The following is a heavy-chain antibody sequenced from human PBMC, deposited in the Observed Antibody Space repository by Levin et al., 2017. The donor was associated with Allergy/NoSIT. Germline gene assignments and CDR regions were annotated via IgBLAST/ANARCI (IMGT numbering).Heavy chain of an antibody. Sequence: GGSLRLSCATSGFTFSNYALHWVRQAPGKGPEWVAVISFDGRKQYYADSVQGRFTISRDNSKNTLSLQMNSLTAEDTAVYYCARDFNPDATTQLLWFGEVDYWSQGTLVGVSA. D-gene: IGHD3-10*01. CDR1: GFTFSNYA. V-gene: IGHV3-30*04. J-gene: IGHJ4*02. CDR3: ARDFNPDATTQLLWFGEVDY. CDR2: ISFDGRKQ.